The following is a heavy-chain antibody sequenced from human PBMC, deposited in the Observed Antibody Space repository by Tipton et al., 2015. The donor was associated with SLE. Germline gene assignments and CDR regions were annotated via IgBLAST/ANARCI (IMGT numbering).Heavy chain of an antibody. CDR2: IYHSGST. V-gene: IGHV4-38-2*01. CDR1: GYSISSGYY. Sequence: LRLSCAVYGYSISSGYYWGWIRQPPGKGLEWIGSIYHSGSTYYNPSLKSRVTISVDTSKNQFSLKLTSVTAADTAVYYCARGGGSPSYWGQGTLVTVSS. D-gene: IGHD2-15*01. J-gene: IGHJ4*02. CDR3: ARGGGSPSY.